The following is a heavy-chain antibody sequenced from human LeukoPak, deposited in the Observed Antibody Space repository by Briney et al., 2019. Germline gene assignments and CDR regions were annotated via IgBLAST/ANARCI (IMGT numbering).Heavy chain of an antibody. D-gene: IGHD1-26*01. J-gene: IGHJ4*02. CDR2: IIPIFGTA. Sequence: SVTVSCKASGGTFSSYAISWVRQAPGQGLEWMGGIIPIFGTANYAQKFQGRVTITADESTSTAYMELSSLRSEDTAVYYCAREASYQYYFDYWGQGTLVTVSS. V-gene: IGHV1-69*13. CDR1: GGTFSSYA. CDR3: AREASYQYYFDY.